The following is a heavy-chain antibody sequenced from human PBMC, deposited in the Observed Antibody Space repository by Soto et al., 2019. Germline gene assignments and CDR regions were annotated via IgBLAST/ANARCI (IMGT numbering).Heavy chain of an antibody. D-gene: IGHD5-18*01. CDR3: AKGSASSRPYYFDY. CDR2: ITDSGGDT. CDR1: GFTFSSYA. Sequence: EVQVLESGGGLIQPGGSLRLSCAASGFTFSSYAMSWVRQAPGKGLEWVSAITDSGGDTYHADSVKGRFTISRDNTKSTLSLQMNSLRAEDTAVYYCAKGSASSRPYYFDYWGQGTLVTVSS. J-gene: IGHJ4*02. V-gene: IGHV3-23*01.